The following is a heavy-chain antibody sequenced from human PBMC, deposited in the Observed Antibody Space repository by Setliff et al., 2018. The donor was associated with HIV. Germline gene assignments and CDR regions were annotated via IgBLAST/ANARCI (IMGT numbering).Heavy chain of an antibody. Sequence: PSETLSLTCTVYGGSFSGYYWSWNRQPPGKGLEWIGEINHSGRTNYNPSLKSRVTISVDTSKNQFSLKLSSVTAADTAMYYCARDLTSPNDFWSRAFDIWGQGTMVTVSS. CDR2: INHSGRT. CDR1: GGSFSGYY. CDR3: ARDLTSPNDFWSRAFDI. V-gene: IGHV4-34*01. J-gene: IGHJ3*02. D-gene: IGHD3-3*01.